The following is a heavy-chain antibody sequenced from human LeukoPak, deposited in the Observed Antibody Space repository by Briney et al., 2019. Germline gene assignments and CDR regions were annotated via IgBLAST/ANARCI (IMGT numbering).Heavy chain of an antibody. CDR3: ARGSTSDWPLDH. CDR2: INPNSGDT. CDR1: GYTFTGYY. Sequence: ASVKVSCKASGYTFTGYYVHWVRQAPGQGLEWMGRINPNSGDTNYAQKFQGRVTITRDTSASTAYIELRSLRSEDTAMYYCARGSTSDWPLDHWGQETLVTISS. V-gene: IGHV1-2*06. J-gene: IGHJ4*02. D-gene: IGHD2-2*01.